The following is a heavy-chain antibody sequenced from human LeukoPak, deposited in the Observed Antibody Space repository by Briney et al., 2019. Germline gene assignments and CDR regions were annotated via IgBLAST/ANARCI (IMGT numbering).Heavy chain of an antibody. Sequence: GGSLRLSCAASGFTFSDYYMSWIRQAPGKGLEWVSYISSSGSTIYYADSVKSRFTISRDNAKNSLYLQMNSLRAEDTAVYYCARESSGWYAGWFDPWGQGTLVTVSS. CDR3: ARESSGWYAGWFDP. D-gene: IGHD6-19*01. J-gene: IGHJ5*02. CDR1: GFTFSDYY. CDR2: ISSSGSTI. V-gene: IGHV3-11*01.